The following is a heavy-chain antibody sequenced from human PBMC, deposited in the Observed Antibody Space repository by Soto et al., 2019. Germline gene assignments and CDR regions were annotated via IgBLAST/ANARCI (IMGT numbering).Heavy chain of an antibody. CDR3: ARHRPIDYSNSFPFRRRQSSPKIFDY. D-gene: IGHD6-6*01. Sequence: KTSETLSLTCTVSGDSISSSSYYWGWIRQPPGKGLEWIGSIYYSGSTYYNPSLKSRVTISVDTPKNQFSLKLSSVTAADTAVYYCARHRPIDYSNSFPFRRRQSSPKIFDYWGQGTLVTVSS. V-gene: IGHV4-39*01. J-gene: IGHJ4*02. CDR2: IYYSGST. CDR1: GDSISSSSYY.